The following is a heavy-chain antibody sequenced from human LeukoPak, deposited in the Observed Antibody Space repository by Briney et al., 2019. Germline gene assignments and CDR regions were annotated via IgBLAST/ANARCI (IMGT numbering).Heavy chain of an antibody. V-gene: IGHV5-51*01. CDR2: IYPGDSDT. J-gene: IGHJ6*02. Sequence: GESLKISCKGSGYSFTSYWIGWVRQMPGKGLEWMGIIYPGDSDTRYSPSFQGQVTISADKSISTAYLQWSSLKASDTAMYYCARQDCSSTSCYDVYYYGMDVWGQGTTVTVSS. D-gene: IGHD2-2*01. CDR1: GYSFTSYW. CDR3: ARQDCSSTSCYDVYYYGMDV.